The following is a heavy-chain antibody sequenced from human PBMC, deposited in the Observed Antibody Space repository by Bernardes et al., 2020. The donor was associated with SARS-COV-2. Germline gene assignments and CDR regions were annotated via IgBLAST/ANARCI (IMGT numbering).Heavy chain of an antibody. D-gene: IGHD3-3*01. Sequence: SETLSLTCAVSGDSVSSASYYWGWIRQPPGKGLEWIGNIFSDGSTYYSPSLQSRVTISVDMSKNQFSLKLSSVTAADTAVYYCTRGVEISGEVVLYYFVLDGGGQGPTVTVSS. V-gene: IGHV4-39*01. CDR1: GDSVSSASYY. CDR3: TRGVEISGEVVLYYFVLDG. CDR2: IFSDGST. J-gene: IGHJ6*02.